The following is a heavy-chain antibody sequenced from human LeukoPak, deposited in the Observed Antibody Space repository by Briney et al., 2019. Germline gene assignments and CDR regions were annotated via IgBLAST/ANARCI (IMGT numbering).Heavy chain of an antibody. CDR2: IIPIFGTA. CDR3: ARVASYCSSTSCYATSPYWFDP. D-gene: IGHD2-2*01. CDR1: GGTFSSYA. Sequence: ASVKLSCKASGGTFSSYAISWVRQAPGQGLEWMGGIIPIFGTANYAQKFQGRVTITTDESTSTAYMEMSSLRSEDTAVYYCARVASYCSSTSCYATSPYWFDPWGQGTLVTVSS. J-gene: IGHJ5*02. V-gene: IGHV1-69*05.